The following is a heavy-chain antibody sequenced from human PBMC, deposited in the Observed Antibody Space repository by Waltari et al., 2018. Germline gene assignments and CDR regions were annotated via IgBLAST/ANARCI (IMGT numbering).Heavy chain of an antibody. CDR1: GFTFSRFW. CDR2: MKQDGRQK. Sequence: EVPLVESGGGLVQPGGSLRLSCAASGFTFSRFWMSWVRQAPGKGLEWVAKMKQDGRQKGYVDSVKGRFTISRDNSKNSVYLQMNNLRVEDTAIYYCARDEVGGYFALWGQGTLVTVSS. V-gene: IGHV3-7*01. D-gene: IGHD6-19*01. J-gene: IGHJ4*02. CDR3: ARDEVGGYFAL.